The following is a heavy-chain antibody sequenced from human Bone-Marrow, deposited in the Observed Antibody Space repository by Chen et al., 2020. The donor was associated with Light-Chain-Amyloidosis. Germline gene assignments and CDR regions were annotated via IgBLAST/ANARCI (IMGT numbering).Heavy chain of an antibody. CDR2: IYPDASVA. V-gene: IGHV5-51*01. CDR3: ASRRDGYNFDY. D-gene: IGHD5-12*01. Sequence: EVQLEQSGPEVKKHGGSLKISCKGSGYTFPNYWIGWVRQMPGKALEWMGAIYPDASVARYSPSFEGHVTFSADKSITTAFLQWRCLKASDTAMYYCASRRDGYNFDYWGQGTLVTVSS. J-gene: IGHJ4*02. CDR1: GYTFPNYW.